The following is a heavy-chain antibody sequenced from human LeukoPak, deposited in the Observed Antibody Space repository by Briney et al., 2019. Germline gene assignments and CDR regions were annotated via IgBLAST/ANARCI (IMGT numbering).Heavy chain of an antibody. CDR1: GFTFSSYS. J-gene: IGHJ1*01. Sequence: GGSLRLSCAASGFTFSSYSMNWVRQAPGKGLEWVSSISSSSSYIYYADSVKGRFTISRDNAKNSLYLQMNSLRAEDTAVYYCARIRGTYYDFWSGPPILGGQGTLVTVSS. D-gene: IGHD3-3*01. V-gene: IGHV3-21*01. CDR2: ISSSSSYI. CDR3: ARIRGTYYDFWSGPPIL.